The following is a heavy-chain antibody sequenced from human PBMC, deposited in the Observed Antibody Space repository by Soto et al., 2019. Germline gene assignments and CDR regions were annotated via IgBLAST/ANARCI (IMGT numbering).Heavy chain of an antibody. CDR1: GSSLSISC. CDR3: ARVGHDYSNSGMDV. V-gene: IGHV5-10-1*01. J-gene: IGHJ6*02. D-gene: IGHD4-4*01. CDR2: IDPSDSRT. Sequence: XESLEISCKGVGSSLSISCINWVRQMPGKGLEWMGKIDPSDSRTTYSPSFQGHVTISVDKSISTTYLQWSSLKASDTAIYYCARVGHDYSNSGMDVWGQGTTVTVSS.